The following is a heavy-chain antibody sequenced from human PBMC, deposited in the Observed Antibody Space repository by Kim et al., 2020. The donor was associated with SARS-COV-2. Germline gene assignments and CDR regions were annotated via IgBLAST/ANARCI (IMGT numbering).Heavy chain of an antibody. CDR2: ISSDGNDR. CDR1: GFTFSTYW. D-gene: IGHD1-20*01. V-gene: IGHV3-74*03. J-gene: IGHJ4*02. Sequence: GGSLRLSCAASGFTFSTYWLDWVRQAPGKGLVWVSRISSDGNDRKYADSVKGRFTISRDNAKNTFYLQMNSLRAEDTAVYYCGRVGGINYFDFWGQGILV. CDR3: GRVGGINYFDF.